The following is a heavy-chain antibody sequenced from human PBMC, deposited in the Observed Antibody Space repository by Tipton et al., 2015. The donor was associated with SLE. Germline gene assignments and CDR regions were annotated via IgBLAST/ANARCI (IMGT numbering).Heavy chain of an antibody. CDR2: IKQDGSEK. J-gene: IGHJ4*02. V-gene: IGHV3-7*04. CDR3: ARASHANHFDY. Sequence: FLRLSCAASGFTFSSYWMSWVRQAPGKGLEWVANIKQDGSEKYCVDSVKGRFTISRDNAKNSLYLQMNSLRAEDTAVYYCARASHANHFDYWGQGTLVTVSS. CDR1: GFTFSSYW.